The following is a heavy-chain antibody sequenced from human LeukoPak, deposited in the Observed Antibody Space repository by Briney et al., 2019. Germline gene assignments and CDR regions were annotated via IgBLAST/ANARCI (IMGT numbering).Heavy chain of an antibody. V-gene: IGHV3-30*03. CDR3: AASAWDY. Sequence: RERALRLSSAASGFTLSSYGMHWVRQAPGKGLEWVAVISYDGSNKYYADSVKGRFTISRDNSKNTLYLQMNSLRAEDTAVYYCAASAWDYWGQGTLVTVSS. CDR1: GFTLSSYG. J-gene: IGHJ4*02. D-gene: IGHD3-10*01. CDR2: ISYDGSNK.